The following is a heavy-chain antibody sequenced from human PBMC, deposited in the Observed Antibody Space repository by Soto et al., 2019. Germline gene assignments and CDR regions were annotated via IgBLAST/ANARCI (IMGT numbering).Heavy chain of an antibody. D-gene: IGHD1-7*01. Sequence: PXETLSLTCTVSGCSISTYYWNWIRQSPGNKLEWIGYIYYSGSTNYNPSLKSRVTMSVDTSKNEFSLKLSSVTAADTAVYYCARAPGIIGTTDYFEYWGQGPPVTVSS. J-gene: IGHJ4*02. CDR1: GCSISTYY. CDR2: IYYSGST. CDR3: ARAPGIIGTTDYFEY. V-gene: IGHV4-59*01.